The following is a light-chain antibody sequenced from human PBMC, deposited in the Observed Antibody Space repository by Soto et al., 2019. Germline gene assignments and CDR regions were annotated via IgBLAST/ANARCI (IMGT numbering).Light chain of an antibody. Sequence: EIVLTQSPGTLSLSPGERATLSCRASQSVSSSYLAWYQQKPGQAPRLLIYGASSRATSIPDRFSGSGSGTDFTLTISRLEPEYFAVYYCHQYGSLYTFGQGTKLEIK. V-gene: IGKV3-20*01. CDR3: HQYGSLYT. J-gene: IGKJ2*01. CDR2: GAS. CDR1: QSVSSSY.